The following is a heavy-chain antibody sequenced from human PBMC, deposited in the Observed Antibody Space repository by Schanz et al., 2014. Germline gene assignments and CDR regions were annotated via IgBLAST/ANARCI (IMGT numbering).Heavy chain of an antibody. CDR1: GFTFSNAW. J-gene: IGHJ5*02. CDR2: IKPDGSEK. Sequence: EAQVVESGGGLVKPGGSLRLSCVASGFTFSNAWMSWVRQAPGKGLEWVAKIKPDGSEKLYVDSVRGRFAVSRDNVKNLLYLEMNSLRIEDTAEYHCVKEEWWRFDPGGQGTLVTVSS. CDR3: VKEEWWRFDP. V-gene: IGHV3-7*01. D-gene: IGHD2-15*01.